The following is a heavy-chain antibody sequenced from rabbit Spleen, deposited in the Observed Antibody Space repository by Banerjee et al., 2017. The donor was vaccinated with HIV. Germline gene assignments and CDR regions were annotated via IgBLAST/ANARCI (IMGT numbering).Heavy chain of an antibody. CDR3: ARDTSSSFSSYGMDL. V-gene: IGHV1S40*01. D-gene: IGHD1-1*01. Sequence: QSLEESGGDLVKPGASLTFTCTASGVSFSSSSYMCWVRQAPGKGLEWIACIDTDSSGFTYFATWAKGRFTCSKTSSTTVTLQMTRLTAADTATYFCARDTSSSFSSYGMDLWGPGTLVTVS. CDR1: GVSFSSSSY. J-gene: IGHJ6*01. CDR2: IDTDSSGFT.